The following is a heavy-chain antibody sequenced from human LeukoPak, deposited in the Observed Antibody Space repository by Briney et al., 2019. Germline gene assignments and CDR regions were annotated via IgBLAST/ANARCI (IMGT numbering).Heavy chain of an antibody. CDR2: INPNSGGT. V-gene: IGHV1-2*02. Sequence: ASVKVSCKASGYTFTGYYMHWVRQAPGQGLEWMGWINPNSGGTNYGQKFQGRVTMTRDTSISTAYMELSRLRSDDAAVYYCARGRTCYYYYYMDVWGKGTTVAVSS. D-gene: IGHD1-1*01. CDR1: GYTFTGYY. J-gene: IGHJ6*03. CDR3: ARGRTCYYYYYMDV.